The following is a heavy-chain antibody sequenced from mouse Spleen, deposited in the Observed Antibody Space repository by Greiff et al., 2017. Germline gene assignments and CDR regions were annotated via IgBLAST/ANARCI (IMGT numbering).Heavy chain of an antibody. D-gene: IGHD2-14*01. Sequence: QVQLKQSGAELVRPGASVTLSCKASGYTFTDYEMHWVKQTPVHGLEWIGAIDPETGGTAYNQKFKGKATLTADKSSSTAYMELRSLTSEDSAVYYCTRWNYWSFAYWGQGTLVTVSA. CDR2: IDPETGGT. J-gene: IGHJ3*01. V-gene: IGHV1-15*01. CDR1: GYTFTDYE. CDR3: TRWNYWSFAY.